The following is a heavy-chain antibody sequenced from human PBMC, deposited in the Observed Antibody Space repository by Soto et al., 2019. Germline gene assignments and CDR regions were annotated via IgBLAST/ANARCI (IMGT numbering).Heavy chain of an antibody. CDR1: GGSISSSSYY. CDR2: IYYSGST. V-gene: IGHV4-39*01. D-gene: IGHD3-3*01. Sequence: SETLSLTCTVSGGSISSSSYYWGWIRQPPGKGLEWIGSIYYSGSTYYNPSLKSRVTISVDTSKNQFSLKLSSVTAADTAVYYCARQGRTIFGVVIGWFDPWGQGTLVTVSS. J-gene: IGHJ5*02. CDR3: ARQGRTIFGVVIGWFDP.